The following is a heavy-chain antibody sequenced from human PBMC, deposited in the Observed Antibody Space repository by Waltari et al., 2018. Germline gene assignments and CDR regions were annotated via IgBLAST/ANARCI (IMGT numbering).Heavy chain of an antibody. D-gene: IGHD6-6*01. CDR3: VRLESISSDSFDP. CDR1: GGSFSGYY. Sequence: QVQLQQWGGGLLKPSETLSLTCAVYGGSFSGYYWSWIRQPPGKGLEWIGEINHSGSTNYNPSLLSRVTISRDTSKNQFSLKLNSVTAADTAVYYCVRLESISSDSFDPWGQGTLVTVSS. CDR2: INHSGST. V-gene: IGHV4-34*01. J-gene: IGHJ5*02.